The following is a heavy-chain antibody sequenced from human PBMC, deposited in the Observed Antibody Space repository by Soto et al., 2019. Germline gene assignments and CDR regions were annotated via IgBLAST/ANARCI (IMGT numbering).Heavy chain of an antibody. CDR2: ISASRRTI. CDR3: AKVGYSYGPTNDY. Sequence: EGQLVESGGGLVQPGGSLRLSCAVSGFTFTDYSLNWVRQAPGKGLEWVSYISASRRTIYYAGSVKGRFTVSRDNAKNSLYLQMNSLRAEDTAVYYCAKVGYSYGPTNDYWGQGTLVTVSS. J-gene: IGHJ4*02. CDR1: GFTFTDYS. V-gene: IGHV3-48*01. D-gene: IGHD5-18*01.